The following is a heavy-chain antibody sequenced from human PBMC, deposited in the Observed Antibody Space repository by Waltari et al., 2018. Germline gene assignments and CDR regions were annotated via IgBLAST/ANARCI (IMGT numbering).Heavy chain of an antibody. CDR3: ARVGGQIRGGDNWNDGGDY. J-gene: IGHJ4*02. CDR2: INHSGST. V-gene: IGHV4-34*01. Sequence: QVQLQQWGAGLLKPAETLSITCAVYGGSISGYYWSWMRQPPGKGMEWNGEINHSGSTNYSPSLKSRVTISVDTSNNQFSLKLSSVTAADTAVYYCARVGGQIRGGDNWNDGGDYWGQGTLVTVSS. D-gene: IGHD1-20*01. CDR1: GGSISGYY.